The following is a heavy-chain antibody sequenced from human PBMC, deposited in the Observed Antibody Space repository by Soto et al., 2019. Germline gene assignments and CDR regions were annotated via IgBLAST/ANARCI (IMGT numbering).Heavy chain of an antibody. V-gene: IGHV1-69*05. CDR1: GDIFSGYS. Sequence: QVQLVQSGAEVKRPGSSVKVSCKTSGDIFSGYSISWVRQAPGQGLEWMGGIIPIFGTTDYAQRFHGRVTXTXDEXTTTVYMDLYSLKSEDTAVYYCARDLGSGYDPGDYWGQGTLVTVSS. J-gene: IGHJ4*02. CDR2: IIPIFGTT. D-gene: IGHD5-12*01. CDR3: ARDLGSGYDPGDY.